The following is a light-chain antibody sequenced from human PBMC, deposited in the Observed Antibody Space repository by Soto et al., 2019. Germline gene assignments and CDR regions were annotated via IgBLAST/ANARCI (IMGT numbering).Light chain of an antibody. CDR2: EVT. V-gene: IGLV2-8*01. CDR3: NSYAGSNTYV. CDR1: SSDVGRYNY. Sequence: QSALTHPPSASGSPGQSVTISCTGTSSDVGRYNYVSWYQQHPGKAPKLIIYEVTKRPSGVPDRFSGSKSGNTASLTVSGLQAEDEGDYYCNSYAGSNTYVFGTGTKVTVL. J-gene: IGLJ1*01.